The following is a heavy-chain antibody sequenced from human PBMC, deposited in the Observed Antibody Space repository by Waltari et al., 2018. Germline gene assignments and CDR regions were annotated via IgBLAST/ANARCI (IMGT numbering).Heavy chain of an antibody. CDR1: GFIFHHYT. D-gene: IGHD2-15*01. J-gene: IGHJ3*02. CDR3: ARDLISRRAFDI. Sequence: EVQLVESGGVVVQPGGSLRLSCAASGFIFHHYTMHWVRQGPGKGRQWVSLISSDGGVTHYADSVKGRFTISRDNSKNTLYLQMNSLRAEDTAVYYCARDLISRRAFDIWGQGTMVTVSS. CDR2: ISSDGGVT. V-gene: IGHV3-43*01.